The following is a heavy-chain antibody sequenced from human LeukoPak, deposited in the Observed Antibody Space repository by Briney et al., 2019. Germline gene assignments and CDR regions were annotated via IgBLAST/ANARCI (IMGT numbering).Heavy chain of an antibody. Sequence: GGSLRLSCAASGFTFSGYSMNWVRQAPGKGLEWVSSISSSSSYIYYADSVEGRFTISRDNAKNSLYLQMNSLRAEDTAVYYCAGGVVRYFDYWGQGALVTVSS. D-gene: IGHD3-9*01. J-gene: IGHJ4*02. CDR1: GFTFSGYS. CDR2: ISSSSSYI. CDR3: AGGVVRYFDY. V-gene: IGHV3-21*01.